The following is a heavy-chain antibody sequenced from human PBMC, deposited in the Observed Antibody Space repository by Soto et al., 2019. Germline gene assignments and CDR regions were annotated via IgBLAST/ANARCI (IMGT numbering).Heavy chain of an antibody. D-gene: IGHD2-21*02. Sequence: QVQLQESGPGLLKPSETLSLTCSVSGGSINDYHWSWIRQPPGKGLQWLGYITFNGITKYNPSLKSPVSLSVDTSKDQSSLKLTSVTAADTAVYFCARDRVTSRGHFGMEVWGRGTTVIVSS. CDR2: ITFNGIT. CDR1: GGSINDYH. V-gene: IGHV4-59*01. J-gene: IGHJ6*02. CDR3: ARDRVTSRGHFGMEV.